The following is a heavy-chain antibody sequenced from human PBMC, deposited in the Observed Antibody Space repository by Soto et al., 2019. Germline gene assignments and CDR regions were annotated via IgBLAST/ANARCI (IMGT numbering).Heavy chain of an antibody. CDR3: AKDGCISTSCYFGMDV. CDR2: ISYDGSNK. V-gene: IGHV3-30*18. CDR1: GFTFSSYG. J-gene: IGHJ6*02. Sequence: QVQLVESGGGVVKPGRSLRLSCAASGFTFSSYGMHWVRQAPGKGLEWVAVISYDGSNKYYADSVKGRFTVSRDNSKNTLYLQMNRLRAEDTAVYYCAKDGCISTSCYFGMDVWGQGTTVTVSS. D-gene: IGHD2-2*01.